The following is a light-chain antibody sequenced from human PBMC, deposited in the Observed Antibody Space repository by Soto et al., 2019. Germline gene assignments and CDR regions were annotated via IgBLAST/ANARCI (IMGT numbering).Light chain of an antibody. CDR1: QSISRW. J-gene: IGKJ5*01. CDR3: QQYNNYST. V-gene: IGKV1-5*01. CDR2: DAS. Sequence: DIQMTQSPSTLSASVGDRVTMPCRASQSISRWLAWYQQKPGKAPQALIYDASSLKSGVPSRLSGNGSGTEFTLTIRSLQPDDFATYYCQQYNNYSTFGQGTRLEIK.